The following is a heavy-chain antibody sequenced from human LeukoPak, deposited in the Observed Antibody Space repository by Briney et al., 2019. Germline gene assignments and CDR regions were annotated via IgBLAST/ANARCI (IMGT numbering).Heavy chain of an antibody. D-gene: IGHD2-2*01. CDR2: IYSGGST. Sequence: GGSLRLSCAASGFTVSSNYMSWVRQAPGKGLEWVSVIYSGGSTYYADSVKGRFTISRDNSKNTLYLQMNSLRAEDTAVYYCARDHKDKYCSSNSCLWYYYYLDVWGKGTRVTVSS. CDR3: ARDHKDKYCSSNSCLWYYYYLDV. CDR1: GFTVSSNY. V-gene: IGHV3-53*01. J-gene: IGHJ6*03.